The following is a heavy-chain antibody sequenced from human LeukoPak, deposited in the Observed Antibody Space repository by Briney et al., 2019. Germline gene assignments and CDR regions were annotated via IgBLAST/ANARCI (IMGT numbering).Heavy chain of an antibody. CDR1: SGYS. Sequence: GGSLRLSCTASSGYSMNWVRQAPGKGLGWVAYINSAISTIYYADSVEGRFTISRDNDQNSLTLQMNSLRAEAKDVYYCAREGVGYGYFAYMDVWGKGTTVTVSS. D-gene: IGHD5-18*01. J-gene: IGHJ6*03. V-gene: IGHV3-48*04. CDR2: INSAISTI. CDR3: AREGVGYGYFAYMDV.